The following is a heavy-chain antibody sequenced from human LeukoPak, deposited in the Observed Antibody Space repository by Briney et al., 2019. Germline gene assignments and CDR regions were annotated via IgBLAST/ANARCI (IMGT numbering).Heavy chain of an antibody. V-gene: IGHV4-59*11. J-gene: IGHJ4*02. CDR3: ARQYSYDSSDYFDY. Sequence: SETLSLTCTVSGGSISSHYWSWIRQPPGKGLEWIGYIYYSGSTNYNPSLKSRVTISVDTSKNQFSLKLSSVTAADTAVYYCARQYSYDSSDYFDYWGQGTLVTVFS. CDR2: IYYSGST. CDR1: GGSISSHY. D-gene: IGHD3-22*01.